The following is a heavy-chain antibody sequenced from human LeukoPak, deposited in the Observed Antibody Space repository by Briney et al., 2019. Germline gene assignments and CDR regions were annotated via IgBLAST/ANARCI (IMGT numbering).Heavy chain of an antibody. J-gene: IGHJ5*02. CDR1: GGSISSSSYY. CDR3: ATPRGLVLPPFDP. V-gene: IGHV4-39*07. CDR2: IYYSGST. Sequence: PSETLSLTCTVSGGSISSSSYYWGWIRQPPGKGLEWIGSIYYSGSTHYNPSLKSRVTISVDTSKNQFSLKLSSVTAADTAVYYCATPRGLVLPPFDPWGQGTLVTVSS. D-gene: IGHD2-8*01.